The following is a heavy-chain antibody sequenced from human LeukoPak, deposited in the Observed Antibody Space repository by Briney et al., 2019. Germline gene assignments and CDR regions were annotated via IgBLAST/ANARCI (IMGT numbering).Heavy chain of an antibody. CDR2: INSDGSRT. D-gene: IGHD3-22*01. CDR1: GFTFSSYC. Sequence: AGSLTLTCAASGFTFSSYCRHWVRQGPGKGLVWVSRINSDGSRTIYADSVKGRFTISRDSAKNTLYLQMNSLRAEDTAVYYCAREVGDYYDSSGSFGYWGQGTLVTVSS. V-gene: IGHV3-74*01. J-gene: IGHJ4*02. CDR3: AREVGDYYDSSGSFGY.